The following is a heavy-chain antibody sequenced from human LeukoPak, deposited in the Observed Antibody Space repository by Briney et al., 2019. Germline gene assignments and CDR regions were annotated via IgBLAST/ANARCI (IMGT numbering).Heavy chain of an antibody. Sequence: PGGSLRLSCAASGFTFSNYWMHWVRQAPGKGLVWVSRINSDGINTSYADSVKGRFTISRDNAKNTLYLQMNSLRAEDTAVYYCARGLRLDCSGGSCNNWFDPWGQGTLVTVSS. V-gene: IGHV3-74*01. CDR2: INSDGINT. J-gene: IGHJ5*02. CDR3: ARGLRLDCSGGSCNNWFDP. D-gene: IGHD2-15*01. CDR1: GFTFSNYW.